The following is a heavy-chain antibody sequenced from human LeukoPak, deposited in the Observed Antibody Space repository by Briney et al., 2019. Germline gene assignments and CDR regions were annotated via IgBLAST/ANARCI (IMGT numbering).Heavy chain of an antibody. J-gene: IGHJ4*02. Sequence: KFQGRVTITRDTSASTAYMELSSLRSEDTAVYYCARDLAYSGRHDYWGQGTLVTVSS. D-gene: IGHD1-26*01. V-gene: IGHV1-3*01. CDR3: ARDLAYSGRHDY.